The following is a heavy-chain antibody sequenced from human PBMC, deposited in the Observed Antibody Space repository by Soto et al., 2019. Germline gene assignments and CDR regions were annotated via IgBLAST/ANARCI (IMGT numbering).Heavy chain of an antibody. CDR3: ARDRDSSGYYYDY. D-gene: IGHD3-22*01. CDR2: IYYSGST. V-gene: IGHV4-30-4*01. Sequence: SETLSLACTVSGGSISSGDYYWSWIRQPPGKGLEWIGYIYYSGSTYYNPSLKSRVTISVDTSKNQFSLKLSSVTAADTAVYYCARDRDSSGYYYDYWGQGTLVTISS. CDR1: GGSISSGDYY. J-gene: IGHJ4*02.